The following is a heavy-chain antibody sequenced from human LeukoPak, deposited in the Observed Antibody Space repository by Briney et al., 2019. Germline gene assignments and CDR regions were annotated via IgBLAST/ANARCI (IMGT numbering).Heavy chain of an antibody. Sequence: PSETLCLTCAVSADSFSSHYWTWIRQPPGKGLEWIGYISYIGSTNYNPSLKSRVTISIDKSKNQFSLKLSSVTAADTAVYYCARDLVTVTKGFDIWGQGTMVSVSS. J-gene: IGHJ3*02. CDR2: ISYIGST. CDR1: ADSFSSHY. V-gene: IGHV4-59*11. D-gene: IGHD4-17*01. CDR3: ARDLVTVTKGFDI.